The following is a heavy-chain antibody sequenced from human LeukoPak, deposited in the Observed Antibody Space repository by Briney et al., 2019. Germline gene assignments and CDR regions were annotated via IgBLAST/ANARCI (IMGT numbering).Heavy chain of an antibody. CDR1: GYTFTGYY. CDR2: INPNSGGT. V-gene: IGHV1-2*02. Sequence: ASVKVSCKASGYTFTGYYMHWVRQAPGQGLEWMGWINPNSGGTNYAQKFQGSVTMTRDTSISTAYMELSRPRSDDTAVYYCASLGSSNYVMDVWGKGTTVTVSS. J-gene: IGHJ6*04. D-gene: IGHD6-6*01. CDR3: ASLGSSNYVMDV.